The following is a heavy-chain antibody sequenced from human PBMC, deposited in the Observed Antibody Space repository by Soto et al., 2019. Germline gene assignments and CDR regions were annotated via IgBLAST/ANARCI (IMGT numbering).Heavy chain of an antibody. D-gene: IGHD6-13*01. J-gene: IGHJ4*02. Sequence: ASVKVSCKASGYTFTSYGISWVRQAPGQGLEWMRWISAYNGNTNYAQKLQGRVTMTTDTSTSTAYMELRSLRSDDTAVYYCARDPPTIASAGREDYWGQGTLVTVSS. CDR2: ISAYNGNT. V-gene: IGHV1-18*01. CDR1: GYTFTSYG. CDR3: ARDPPTIASAGREDY.